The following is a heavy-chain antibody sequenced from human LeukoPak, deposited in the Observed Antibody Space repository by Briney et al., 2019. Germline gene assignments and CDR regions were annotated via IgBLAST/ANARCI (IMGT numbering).Heavy chain of an antibody. V-gene: IGHV1-24*01. CDR3: ATAILKISSWYRLALQNWFDP. J-gene: IGHJ5*02. CDR1: GYTLTQLS. Sequence: ASVKVSCKVSGYTLTQLSMHWVRQAPGKGLEWMGGFDPEDGDTIYAQKFQGRVTMTEDTSTDTAYMELSSLRSEDTAVYYCATAILKISSWYRLALQNWFDPWGQGTLVTVSS. CDR2: FDPEDGDT. D-gene: IGHD6-13*01.